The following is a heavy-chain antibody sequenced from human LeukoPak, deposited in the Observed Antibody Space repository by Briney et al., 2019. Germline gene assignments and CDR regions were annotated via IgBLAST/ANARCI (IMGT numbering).Heavy chain of an antibody. Sequence: SETLSLTCAVFGGSFGDYSWTWVRQPPRNGPEWIGEINHSGNTNYNPSLKSRVTISIDTSKNQFSLKLNSVTAADTAGYYCARGGSSVDYWGQGTLVTVSS. D-gene: IGHD6-6*01. CDR2: INHSGNT. J-gene: IGHJ4*02. CDR1: GGSFGDYS. V-gene: IGHV4-34*01. CDR3: ARGGSSVDY.